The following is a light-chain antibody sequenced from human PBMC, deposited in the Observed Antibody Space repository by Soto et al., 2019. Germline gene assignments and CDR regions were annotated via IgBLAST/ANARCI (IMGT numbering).Light chain of an antibody. CDR1: QSVSRS. V-gene: IGKV3-11*01. J-gene: IGKJ4*01. CDR3: QQRSNR. Sequence: EIVLTQSPTTLSLSPGDRAVLSCRASQSVSRSLTWYQHKPGQAPRLLIYDASTRATGIPRRFSGSGSGTDFTLTSSSLEPEDFAVYYCQQRSNRFGGGTKVDIK. CDR2: DAS.